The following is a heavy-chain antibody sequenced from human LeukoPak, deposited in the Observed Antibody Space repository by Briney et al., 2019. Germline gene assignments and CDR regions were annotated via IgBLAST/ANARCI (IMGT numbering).Heavy chain of an antibody. V-gene: IGHV1-2*02. CDR3: ARPNSGYDAGFDY. D-gene: IGHD5-12*01. Sequence: ASVKVSCKASGYTFSGYYMHWVRQAPGQGLEWMGWINPNSGGTNYAQKCQGRVTMTRDTSISTAYMEPSRLRPDDTAVYYCARPNSGYDAGFDYWGQETLVTVSS. J-gene: IGHJ4*02. CDR2: INPNSGGT. CDR1: GYTFSGYY.